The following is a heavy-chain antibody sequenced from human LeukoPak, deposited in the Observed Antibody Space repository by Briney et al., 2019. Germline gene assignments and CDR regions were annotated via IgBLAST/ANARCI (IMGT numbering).Heavy chain of an antibody. V-gene: IGHV3-33*01. J-gene: IGHJ4*02. CDR2: IWYDGSNE. CDR3: ARGGNSGYDYSFDSFDY. D-gene: IGHD5-12*01. Sequence: GGSLRLSCAASGFTFSSYGMHWVRQAPGKGLEWVAVIWYDGSNEYYADSVKGRFTISRDNSKNTLYLQMNSLRAEDTAIYYCARGGNSGYDYSFDSFDYWGQGTLVTVSS. CDR1: GFTFSSYG.